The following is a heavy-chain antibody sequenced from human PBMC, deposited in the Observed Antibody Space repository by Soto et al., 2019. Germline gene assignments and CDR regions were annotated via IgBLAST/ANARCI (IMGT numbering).Heavy chain of an antibody. Sequence: EVQLVESGGVVVQPGGSLRLSCAASGFTFDDYTMHWVRQAPGKGLEWVSLISWDGGSTYYADSVKGRFTISRDNSKNSLYLQMNSLRTEDTALYYRAKDYSIAAAVYFDYWGQGTLVTVSS. D-gene: IGHD6-13*01. CDR1: GFTFDDYT. CDR2: ISWDGGST. V-gene: IGHV3-43*01. CDR3: AKDYSIAAAVYFDY. J-gene: IGHJ4*02.